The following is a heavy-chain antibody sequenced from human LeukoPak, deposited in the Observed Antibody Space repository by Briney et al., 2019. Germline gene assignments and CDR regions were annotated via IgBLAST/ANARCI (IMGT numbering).Heavy chain of an antibody. CDR2: IYPGDSDI. J-gene: IGHJ4*02. Sequence: GESLKISCKGSGYSSTSYWIGWVRQMPGKGLEWMGVIYPGDSDIRYSPSFQGQITISVDKSISTAYLQWSSLKASDTAMYHCARLRGVRDKGVVTTMGFDYWGQGTLVTVSS. D-gene: IGHD4-11*01. CDR1: GYSSTSYW. CDR3: ARLRGVRDKGVVTTMGFDY. V-gene: IGHV5-51*01.